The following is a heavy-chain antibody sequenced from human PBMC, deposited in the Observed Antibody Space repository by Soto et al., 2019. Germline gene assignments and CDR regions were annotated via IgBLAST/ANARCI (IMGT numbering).Heavy chain of an antibody. D-gene: IGHD1-26*01. J-gene: IGHJ5*02. Sequence: QVQLVESGGGVVQPGRSLRLSCAASGFIFSSFAMQWVRQAPGKGLEWVAVIWYDGGNKYYADSVRGRFTISRDNSKNTLYLQMNSLRAEDTAVYYCARDQSGSYPYNWFDPWGQGTLVTVCS. CDR1: GFIFSSFA. CDR3: ARDQSGSYPYNWFDP. CDR2: IWYDGGNK. V-gene: IGHV3-33*01.